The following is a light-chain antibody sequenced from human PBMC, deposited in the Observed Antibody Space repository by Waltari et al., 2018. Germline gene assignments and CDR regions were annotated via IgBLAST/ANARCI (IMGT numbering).Light chain of an antibody. CDR1: XXXXXXNT. CDR2: SXN. CDR3: AXXXXSLNGXXX. J-gene: IGLJ2*01. Sequence: XLTQPPXAXXTPGQRXXXSCSGXXXXXXXNTXXXXQQLPGTXPKLLIYSXNPXPSGVPXRFSGSKSXTXXSLAIXXLQSEDXXDYYXAXXXXSLNGXXXXXGGTKLXVL. V-gene: IGLV1-44*01.